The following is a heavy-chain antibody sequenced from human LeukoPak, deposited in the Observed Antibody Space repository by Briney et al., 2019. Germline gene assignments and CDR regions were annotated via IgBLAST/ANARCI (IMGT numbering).Heavy chain of an antibody. CDR2: INWNGGST. CDR3: AKDHIRVLRYFD. J-gene: IGHJ4*02. V-gene: IGHV3-20*04. Sequence: GGSLRLSCAASGFTFDDYGMSWVRQAPGKGLEWVSGINWNGGSTGYADSVKGRFTISRDNSRNTLYLQMNSLRAEDTAVYYCAKDHIRVLRYFDWGQGTLVTVSS. CDR1: GFTFDDYG. D-gene: IGHD3-9*01.